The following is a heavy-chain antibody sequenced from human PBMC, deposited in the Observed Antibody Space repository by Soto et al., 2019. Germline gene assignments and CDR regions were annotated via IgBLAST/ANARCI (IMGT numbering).Heavy chain of an antibody. CDR1: DTSRSRGHSG. V-gene: IGHV4-30-4*01. D-gene: IGHD2-15*01. CDR2: LYYNGNT. Sequence: PRTSPLRVPDTSRSRGHSGWSRVRQPPGRGRGLIWCLYYNGNTDNNPARKSRVTISVDTSKNQFSLQLNSVTPEDAALYYCARGGAIRGPCSGDNCHYNFDSWGQGSQVTVSS. J-gene: IGHJ4*02. CDR3: ARGGAIRGPCSGDNCHYNFDS.